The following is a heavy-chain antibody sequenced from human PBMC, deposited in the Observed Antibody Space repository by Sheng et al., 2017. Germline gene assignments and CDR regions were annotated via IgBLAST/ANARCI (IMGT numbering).Heavy chain of an antibody. V-gene: IGHV1-69*13. D-gene: IGHD3-10*01. J-gene: IGHJ4*02. CDR3: ARDMRGMTNHLQY. CDR1: GGTFSSFV. Sequence: QVQLVQSGAEVKKPGSSVKVSCKSSGGTFSSFVIGWVRQAPGQRLEWLGRMVVILNSSKYAQKFRGRVTFTADEATNTAYMELGSLTSADTAVYFCARDMRGMTNHLQYWGQGTLVTVSS. CDR2: MVVILNSS.